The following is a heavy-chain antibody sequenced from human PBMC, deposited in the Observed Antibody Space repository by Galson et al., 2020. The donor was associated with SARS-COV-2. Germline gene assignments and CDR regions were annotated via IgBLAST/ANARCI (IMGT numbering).Heavy chain of an antibody. V-gene: IGHV3-11*01. J-gene: IGHJ3*02. D-gene: IGHD2-21*02. CDR1: EFTVSDYF. CDR3: ARGKWVTSGAFDI. CDR2: ISNSGSTE. Sequence: SLRLSCAASEFTVSDYFLSWIRQAPGKGLEWISYISNSGSTEYYADSVKGRFTISRDNARNSLYLQMNSMRAEDTAVYYCARGKWVTSGAFDIWGQGTMVTVSS.